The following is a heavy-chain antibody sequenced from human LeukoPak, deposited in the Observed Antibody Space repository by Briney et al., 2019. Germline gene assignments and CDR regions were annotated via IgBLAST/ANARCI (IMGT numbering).Heavy chain of an antibody. V-gene: IGHV3-23*01. Sequence: GGSLRLSCAASGFTFSNSAMSWVRQSLGKGLEWVSFISGYSVTTYYADSVQGRFTVSRDNSKKTLYLQMHSLRDEDTAIYYCAKHYGDYFLDFWGQGTLVTVSS. CDR3: AKHYGDYFLDF. CDR2: ISGYSVTT. CDR1: GFTFSNSA. D-gene: IGHD4-17*01. J-gene: IGHJ4*02.